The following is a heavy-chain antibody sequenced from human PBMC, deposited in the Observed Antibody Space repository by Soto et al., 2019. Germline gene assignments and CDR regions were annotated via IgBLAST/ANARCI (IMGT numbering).Heavy chain of an antibody. V-gene: IGHV3-30-3*01. CDR3: AREVLWSRYFDY. J-gene: IGHJ4*02. CDR1: GFIFSNYV. D-gene: IGHD3-10*01. Sequence: QVQLVESGGGVVQPGRSLRLSCAASGFIFSNYVMYWVGQAPGKGLEWVAFMSYDGTTKSYADSVKGRFTISRDNSQNTLYLRMNSLRPEDTGVYYCAREVLWSRYFDYWGQGTLVTVSS. CDR2: MSYDGTTK.